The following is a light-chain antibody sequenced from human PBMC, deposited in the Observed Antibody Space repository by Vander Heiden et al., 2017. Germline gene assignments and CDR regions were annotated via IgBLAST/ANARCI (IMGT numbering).Light chain of an antibody. CDR2: EGS. J-gene: IGLJ1*01. Sequence: QSALTQPASVSGSPGQSITISCTGTSRDVGSYNLVSWYQQHPGKAPKLMIYEGSKRPSGVSNRFSGSKSGNTASLTISGLQAEDEADYYCCSYATSSTYVFGTGTKVTVL. V-gene: IGLV2-23*01. CDR3: CSYATSSTYV. CDR1: SRDVGSYNL.